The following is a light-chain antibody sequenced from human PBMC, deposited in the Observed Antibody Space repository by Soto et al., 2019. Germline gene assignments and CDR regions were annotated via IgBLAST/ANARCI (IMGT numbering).Light chain of an antibody. V-gene: IGLV2-14*01. CDR3: TSYTTSSTHWV. J-gene: IGLJ3*02. CDR1: SSDVGGYNY. CDR2: EVS. Sequence: QSALTQPASVSGSPGQSITISCTGTSSDVGGYNYVSWYQQHPDKAPKLMIYEVSNRPSGVSNRFSCSKSGNTASLTISGLQVEDEADYYCTSYTTSSTHWVFGGGTKLTVL.